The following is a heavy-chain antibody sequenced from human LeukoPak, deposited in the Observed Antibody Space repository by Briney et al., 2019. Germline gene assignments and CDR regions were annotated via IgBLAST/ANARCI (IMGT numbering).Heavy chain of an antibody. D-gene: IGHD1-26*01. Sequence: GGALRLSCAASGFNFSTFVMSWVRQAPGKGLEWVSGISGSGGNTYYADSVKGRFTISRDNSKNALYQQMSSLRADDTAVYYCAKAILRGSYEVAFDIWGQGTMVSASS. CDR2: ISGSGGNT. J-gene: IGHJ3*02. CDR1: GFNFSTFV. CDR3: AKAILRGSYEVAFDI. V-gene: IGHV3-23*01.